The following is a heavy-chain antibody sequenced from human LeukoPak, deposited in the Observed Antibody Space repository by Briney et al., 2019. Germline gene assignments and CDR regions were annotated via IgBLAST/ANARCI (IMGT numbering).Heavy chain of an antibody. D-gene: IGHD5-12*01. Sequence: GGSLRLSCAASGFTFSIYWMSWVRQAPGKGLEWVANINQDGSQKYYVDSVKGRFTISRDNAKNSLYLEMNSLRVEDTAVYYCARDLGHTGYDLYDYWGQGTLVTVSS. J-gene: IGHJ4*02. V-gene: IGHV3-7*01. CDR2: INQDGSQK. CDR1: GFTFSIYW. CDR3: ARDLGHTGYDLYDY.